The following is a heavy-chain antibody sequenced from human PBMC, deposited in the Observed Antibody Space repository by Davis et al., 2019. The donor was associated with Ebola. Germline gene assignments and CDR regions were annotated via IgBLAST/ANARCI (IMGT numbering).Heavy chain of an antibody. D-gene: IGHD3-16*02. V-gene: IGHV4-34*01. Sequence: SETLSLTCAVYGGSFSGYYWSWIRQPPGKGLEWIGEINHSGSTYYNPSLKSRVTISVDTSKNQFSLKLSSVTAADTAVYYCARRGYSYFDYWGQGTLVTVSS. CDR2: INHSGST. J-gene: IGHJ4*02. CDR3: ARRGYSYFDY. CDR1: GGSFSGYY.